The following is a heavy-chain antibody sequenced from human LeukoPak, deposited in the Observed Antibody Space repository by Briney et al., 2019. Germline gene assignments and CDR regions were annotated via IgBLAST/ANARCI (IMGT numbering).Heavy chain of an antibody. J-gene: IGHJ5*02. D-gene: IGHD6-13*01. V-gene: IGHV4-4*09. CDR3: ARHRRYSSSWSFDP. Sequence: PSETLSLTCTVSGGSISSYYWSWIRQPPGKGLEWIGYIYTSGSTNYNPSLKSRVTISVDTSKNQFSLKLSSGTAADTAVYYCARHRRYSSSWSFDPWGQGTLVTVSS. CDR2: IYTSGST. CDR1: GGSISSYY.